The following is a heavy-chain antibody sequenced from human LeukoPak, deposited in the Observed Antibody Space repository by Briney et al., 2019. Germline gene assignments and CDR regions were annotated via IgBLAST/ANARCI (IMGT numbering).Heavy chain of an antibody. D-gene: IGHD3-10*01. Sequence: SVKVSCKASGGTFSSYAISWVRQAPGQGLEWMGGIIPIFGTANYAQKFQGRVTITADKSTSTVYMELSSLRSEDTAVYYCAREWFGESEHYYGMDVWGQGTTVTVPS. J-gene: IGHJ6*02. CDR3: AREWFGESEHYYGMDV. V-gene: IGHV1-69*06. CDR2: IIPIFGTA. CDR1: GGTFSSYA.